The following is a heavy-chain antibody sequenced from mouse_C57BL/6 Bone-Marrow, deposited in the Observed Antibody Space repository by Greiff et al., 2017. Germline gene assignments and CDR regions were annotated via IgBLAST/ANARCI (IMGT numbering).Heavy chain of an antibody. CDR3: SRNDGYVAWFAY. CDR1: GYTFTSYW. D-gene: IGHD2-3*01. J-gene: IGHJ3*01. CDR2: IYPGSGST. V-gene: IGHV1-55*01. Sequence: QVQLQQPGAGLVKPGASVKMSCKASGYTFTSYWINWVKQMPGKGLEWIGDIYPGSGSTNYNEQVKGKATLTVDTSSSTTYMQLSSLTSEDSAVYYCSRNDGYVAWFAYWGQGTLVTVSA.